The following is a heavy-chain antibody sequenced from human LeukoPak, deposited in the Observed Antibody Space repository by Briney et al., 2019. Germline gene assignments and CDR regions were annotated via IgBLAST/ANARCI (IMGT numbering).Heavy chain of an antibody. CDR2: IIPILGIA. Sequence: HEASVKVSCKASGGTLSSYAISWVRQAPGQGLEWMGRIIPILGIANYAQKFQGRVTITADKSTSTAYMELSSLRSEDTAVYYCARSDITGTPSSDSYYFYYMDVWGKGTAVTVSS. CDR3: ARSDITGTPSSDSYYFYYMDV. J-gene: IGHJ6*03. V-gene: IGHV1-69*04. CDR1: GGTLSSYA. D-gene: IGHD1-7*01.